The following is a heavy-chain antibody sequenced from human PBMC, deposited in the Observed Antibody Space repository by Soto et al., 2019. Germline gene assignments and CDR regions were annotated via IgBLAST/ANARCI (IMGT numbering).Heavy chain of an antibody. CDR1: GFTFSSYA. J-gene: IGHJ4*01. CDR2: ISDSGGST. CDR3: DKVRDDWATVGGNLYYFDY. Sequence: GGSLRLSCAASGFTFSSYAMSWVRQAPGKGLEWVSAISDSGGSTFYADSGKGRLTTSRDNSKNTLFLQINSLRAEDTAEYYCDKVRDDWATVGGNLYYFDYWGPGTLVIVSS. V-gene: IGHV3-23*01. D-gene: IGHD2-21*01.